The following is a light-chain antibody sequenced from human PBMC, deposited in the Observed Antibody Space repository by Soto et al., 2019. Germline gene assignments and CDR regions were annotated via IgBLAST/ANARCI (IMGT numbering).Light chain of an antibody. CDR1: QDISTW. CDR2: AAS. CDR3: HQHGGTPET. Sequence: DIQMTQSPSSVSASVGDRVTITCRASQDISTWLAWYQQKPGKAPKLLIYAASSLFSGVPSRFSGSGSGTDFTLTISGLEPADSGTYLCHQHGGTPETFGLGTKVEIK. J-gene: IGKJ1*01. V-gene: IGKV1-12*01.